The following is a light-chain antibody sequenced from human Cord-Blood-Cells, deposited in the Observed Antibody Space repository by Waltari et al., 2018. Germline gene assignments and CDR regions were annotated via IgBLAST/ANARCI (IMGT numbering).Light chain of an antibody. J-gene: IGKJ1*01. V-gene: IGKV3D-15*01. CDR3: QQYNNWPRT. Sequence: EIVMTQSPATLSVSPGERATLSCRASQSVSINLAWYQQKPGQAPRLLIYGASTRATGIPARCSGSGSGTEFTLTISSLQSEDFAVYYCQQYNNWPRTFGQGTKVEIK. CDR1: QSVSIN. CDR2: GAS.